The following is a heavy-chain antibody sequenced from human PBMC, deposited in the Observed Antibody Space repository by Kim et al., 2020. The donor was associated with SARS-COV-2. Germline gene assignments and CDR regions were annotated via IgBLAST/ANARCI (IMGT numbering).Heavy chain of an antibody. J-gene: IGHJ4*02. V-gene: IGHV3-9*01. CDR3: AKACLGYYDFWSGYGFDY. Sequence: KGRFTISSDNAKNSLYLQMNSLRAEDTALYYCAKACLGYYDFWSGYGFDYWGQGTLVTVSS. D-gene: IGHD3-3*01.